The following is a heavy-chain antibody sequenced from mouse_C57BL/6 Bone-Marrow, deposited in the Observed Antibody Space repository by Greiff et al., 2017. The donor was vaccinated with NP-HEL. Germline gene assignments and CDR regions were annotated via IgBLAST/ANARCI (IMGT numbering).Heavy chain of an antibody. J-gene: IGHJ3*01. D-gene: IGHD2-3*01. CDR2: ISSGGDYI. CDR1: GFTFSSYA. V-gene: IGHV5-9-1*02. Sequence: EVKVVESGEGLVKPGGSLKLSCAASGFTFSSYAMSWVRQTPEKRLEWVAYISSGGDYIYYADTVKGRFTISRDNARNTLYLQMSSLKSEDTAMYYCTRDRDGYLWFAYWGQGTLVTVSA. CDR3: TRDRDGYLWFAY.